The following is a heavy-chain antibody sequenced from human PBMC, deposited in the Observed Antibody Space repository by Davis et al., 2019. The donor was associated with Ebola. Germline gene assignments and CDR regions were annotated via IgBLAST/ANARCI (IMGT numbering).Heavy chain of an antibody. Sequence: GESLKISCAASGFTFSSYGMHWVRQAPGKGLEWVAVISYDGSNKYYADSVKGRFTISRDNSKNTLYMQMKSLRAEDTAVYYCAKGLGYCSGGSCSLYYDYGMDVRGQGTTVTVSS. J-gene: IGHJ6*02. CDR1: GFTFSSYG. D-gene: IGHD2-15*01. V-gene: IGHV3-30*18. CDR2: ISYDGSNK. CDR3: AKGLGYCSGGSCSLYYDYGMDV.